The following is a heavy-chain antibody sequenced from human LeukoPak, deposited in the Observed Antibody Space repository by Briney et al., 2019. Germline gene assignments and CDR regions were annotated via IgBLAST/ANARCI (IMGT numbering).Heavy chain of an antibody. D-gene: IGHD5-18*01. V-gene: IGHV1-69*13. CDR2: IIPIFGTA. Sequence: GASVKVSCKASGYTFTSYAMNWVRQAPGQGLEWMGGIIPIFGTANYAQKFQGRVTITADESTSTAYMELSSLRSEDTAVYYCASESSGYSYGYGEGGFDYWGQGTLVTVSS. CDR1: GYTFTSYA. CDR3: ASESSGYSYGYGEGGFDY. J-gene: IGHJ4*02.